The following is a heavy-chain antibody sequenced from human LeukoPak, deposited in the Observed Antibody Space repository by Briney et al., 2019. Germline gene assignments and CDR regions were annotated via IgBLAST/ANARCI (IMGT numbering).Heavy chain of an antibody. CDR1: GFTFTAYH. Sequence: ASVKVSCKASGFTFTAYHMHWVRQAPGQGLEWMGWINPNSGGTNYAQKFQGRVTMTRDTSISTAYMELSGLRSDDTAVYYCARESSTYYDFWSGYYSVSGAFDIWGQGTMVTVSS. V-gene: IGHV1-2*02. CDR3: ARESSTYYDFWSGYYSVSGAFDI. CDR2: INPNSGGT. D-gene: IGHD3-3*01. J-gene: IGHJ3*02.